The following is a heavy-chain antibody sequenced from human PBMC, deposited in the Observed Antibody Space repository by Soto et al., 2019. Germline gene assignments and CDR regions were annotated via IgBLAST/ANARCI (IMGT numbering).Heavy chain of an antibody. V-gene: IGHV3-23*01. Sequence: GRSLRLSCAASGFTFSSYAMSWVRQAPGKGLEWVSAISGSGGSTYYADSVKGRFTISRDNAKNTLYLQMNSLRAEDTAVYFYARMRRGGRRDYYCGMDGWGQGTTVTVSS. CDR3: ARMRRGGRRDYYCGMDG. CDR1: GFTFSSYA. CDR2: ISGSGGST. D-gene: IGHD3-10*01. J-gene: IGHJ6*02.